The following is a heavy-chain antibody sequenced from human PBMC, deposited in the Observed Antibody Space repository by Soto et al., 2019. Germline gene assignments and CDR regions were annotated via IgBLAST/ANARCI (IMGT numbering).Heavy chain of an antibody. CDR2: IYYSGST. V-gene: IGHV4-59*01. CDR3: ARESYYGSGATVVAY. CDR1: GGSISGYY. J-gene: IGHJ4*02. Sequence: SETLSLTCTVSGGSISGYYWSWIRQSPGKGLEWIGYIYYSGSTNYNPSLNSRVTMSVDTSKNQFSLKVNSVTAADTAVYYCARESYYGSGATVVAYWGQGTLVTVSS. D-gene: IGHD3-10*01.